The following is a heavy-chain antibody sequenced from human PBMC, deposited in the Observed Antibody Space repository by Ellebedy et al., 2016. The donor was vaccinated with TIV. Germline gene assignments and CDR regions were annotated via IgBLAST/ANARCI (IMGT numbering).Heavy chain of an antibody. Sequence: MPSETLSLTCTVSGVSISGDYWSWIRQPPGRGLEWIGYIYNSGYTNYNPSLKSRLNISVDTSKNQFSLNLSSVTAADTAVYYCATGGVAGGRYHFDSWGQGTLITVSS. D-gene: IGHD1-1*01. CDR2: IYNSGYT. CDR1: GVSISGDY. CDR3: ATGGVAGGRYHFDS. J-gene: IGHJ4*02. V-gene: IGHV4-59*08.